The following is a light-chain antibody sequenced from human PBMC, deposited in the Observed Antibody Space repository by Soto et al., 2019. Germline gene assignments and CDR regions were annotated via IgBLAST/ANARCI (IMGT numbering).Light chain of an antibody. J-gene: IGKJ4*01. V-gene: IGKV1-6*01. CDR2: AAS. CDR3: LQDNKYPLT. Sequence: AIQMTQFPSSLSASVGDRVTITCRASQDIRSDLGWYQQRPGKAPNLLIYAASSLQSGVPSRFSGSGSGTEFTLTISSLQTEDFETYYCLQDNKYPLTFGGGTKVEIK. CDR1: QDIRSD.